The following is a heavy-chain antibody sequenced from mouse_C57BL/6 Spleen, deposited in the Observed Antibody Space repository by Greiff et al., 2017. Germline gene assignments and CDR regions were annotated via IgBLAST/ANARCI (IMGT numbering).Heavy chain of an antibody. CDR1: GYTFTSYW. CDR3: AREGSSYDYYAMDY. D-gene: IGHD1-1*01. J-gene: IGHJ4*01. CDR2: IYPSDSET. Sequence: QVQLQQPGAELVRPGSSVKLSCKASGYTFTSYWMDWVKQRPGQGLEWIGNIYPSDSETHYNQKFKDKATLTVDKSSSTAYMQLSSRTSEDSAVYYCAREGSSYDYYAMDYWGQGTSVTVSS. V-gene: IGHV1-61*01.